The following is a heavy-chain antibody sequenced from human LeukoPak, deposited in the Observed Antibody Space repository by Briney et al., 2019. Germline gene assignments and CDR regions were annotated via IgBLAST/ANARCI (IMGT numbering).Heavy chain of an antibody. V-gene: IGHV3-74*01. J-gene: IGHJ4*02. CDR1: GFTFSNYW. Sequence: GGSLRLSRAASGFTFSNYWMHWVRQAPGKGLVWVSRINSDGSSTNYADSVKGRFTISRDNAKNTLYLQVNSLRAEDTAVYYCAREEMATTDFDYWGQGTLVTVSS. CDR2: INSDGSST. D-gene: IGHD5-24*01. CDR3: AREEMATTDFDY.